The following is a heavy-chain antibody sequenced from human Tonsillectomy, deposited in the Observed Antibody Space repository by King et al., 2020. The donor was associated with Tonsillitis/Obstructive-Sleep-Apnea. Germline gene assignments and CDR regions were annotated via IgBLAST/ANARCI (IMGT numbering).Heavy chain of an antibody. V-gene: IGHV3-23*04. CDR2: IMGSGGSP. D-gene: IGHD4-23*01. CDR3: AIHPSYGGNSQYDY. CDR1: GSTFSSYA. Sequence: VQLVESGGGLVQPGGSLRLSGAAPGSTFSSYALSWVRQAPGKGLEWVPAIMGSGGSPSYADSVKGRFTISRDNSKNTLYLQMNSLRAEDTAVYYCAIHPSYGGNSQYDYWGQGTLVTVSS. J-gene: IGHJ4*02.